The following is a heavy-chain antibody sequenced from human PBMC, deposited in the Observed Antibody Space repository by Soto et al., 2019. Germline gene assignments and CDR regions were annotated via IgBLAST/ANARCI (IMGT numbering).Heavy chain of an antibody. D-gene: IGHD2-15*01. Sequence: GGSLRLSCEGFGFNFEDYAMHWIRQAPGKGLEWVSGINWNGGITGYADSVKGRFTVSRDNANNSLHLEMSSLKTEDTALYYCARGRGALTVVSNWFDPWGQGTLVTVSS. V-gene: IGHV3-9*01. J-gene: IGHJ5*02. CDR3: ARGRGALTVVSNWFDP. CDR1: GFNFEDYA. CDR2: INWNGGIT.